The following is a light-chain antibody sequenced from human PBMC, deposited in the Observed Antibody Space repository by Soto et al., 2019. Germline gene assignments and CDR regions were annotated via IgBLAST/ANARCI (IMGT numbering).Light chain of an antibody. V-gene: IGLV4-60*02. CDR1: SGHSSYI. Sequence: QSVLTQSSSASASLGSSVKLTCTLSSGHSSYIIAWHQQQPGKDPRYLMKLEGSGSYNKGSGVPDRFSGSSSGADRYLTISSLEFEDEADYYCETWDSNTRVFGGGTQLTVL. CDR3: ETWDSNTRV. CDR2: LEGSGSY. J-gene: IGLJ3*02.